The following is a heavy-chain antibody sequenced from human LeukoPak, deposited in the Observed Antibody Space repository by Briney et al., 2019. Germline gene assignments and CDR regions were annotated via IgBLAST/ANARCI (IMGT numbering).Heavy chain of an antibody. CDR3: ARAGDYGSGSFRWRHFDY. V-gene: IGHV3-30-3*01. D-gene: IGHD3-10*01. CDR1: GFTFRNYA. CDR2: ISYDGNSQ. Sequence: GGPLRLSCDASGFTFRNYAFHWVRQAPGKGLEWVALISYDGNSQYYADSVKGRFTISRDNSKNTLYLQMNSLRTEDTAVYYCARAGDYGSGSFRWRHFDYWGQGTLVTVSS. J-gene: IGHJ4*02.